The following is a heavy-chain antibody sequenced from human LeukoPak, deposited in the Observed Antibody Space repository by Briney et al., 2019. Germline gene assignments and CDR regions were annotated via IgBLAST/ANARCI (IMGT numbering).Heavy chain of an antibody. D-gene: IGHD6-13*01. CDR3: ARDSAGISQYFDY. V-gene: IGHV3-21*01. Sequence: GGSLRLSCAASGFTFDDYGMSWVRQAPGKGLEWVSSISSSSSYIYYADSVKGRFTISRDNAKNSLYLQMNSLRAEDTAVYYCARDSAGISQYFDYWGQGTLVTASS. CDR1: GFTFDDYG. CDR2: ISSSSSYI. J-gene: IGHJ4*02.